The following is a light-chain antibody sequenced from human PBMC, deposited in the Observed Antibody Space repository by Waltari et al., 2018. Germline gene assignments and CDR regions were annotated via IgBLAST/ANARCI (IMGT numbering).Light chain of an antibody. CDR2: DAS. V-gene: IGKV3-11*01. J-gene: IGKJ4*01. CDR3: QQRGNGLT. CDR1: QSVSNY. Sequence: EIVLTQSPATLSLSPGERATLSCRASQSVSNYLAWYQQKPGQAPRLLIYDASTRATATPARFSGSGAGTDFSLTISSLEPEDFAVYYCQQRGNGLTFGGGTKVEIK.